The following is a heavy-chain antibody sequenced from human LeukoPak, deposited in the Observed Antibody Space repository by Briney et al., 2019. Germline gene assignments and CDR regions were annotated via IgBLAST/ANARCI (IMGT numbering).Heavy chain of an antibody. Sequence: SETLSLTCTVSAGSISRSTYYWGWIRQPPGKGLEWIGSIYYSGSTYYNSSLKSRVTISVDTSKNQFSLKLSSVTAADTAVYYCARSRTGYYYGSGSYNVYFDYWGQGTLVTVSS. V-gene: IGHV4-39*07. CDR2: IYYSGST. CDR1: AGSISRSTYY. J-gene: IGHJ4*02. CDR3: ARSRTGYYYGSGSYNVYFDY. D-gene: IGHD3-10*01.